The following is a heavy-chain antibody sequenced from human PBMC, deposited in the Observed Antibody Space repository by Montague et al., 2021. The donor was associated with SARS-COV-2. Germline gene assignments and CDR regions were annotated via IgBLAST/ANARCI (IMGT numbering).Heavy chain of an antibody. V-gene: IGHV4-4*02. CDR3: ARISGFWSGDNCCWSGMDD. Sequence: SETLSLTCVVSGGSINSSNWWSWVRQPPGKGLEWIGEIYHWGSTNYNPPLKSRVTISIDKSTNQLSLTLSSVTAADTAVYYCARISGFWSGDNCCWSGMDDWGQGTPVTVSS. J-gene: IGHJ6*02. CDR2: IYHWGST. D-gene: IGHD2-15*01. CDR1: GGSINSSNW.